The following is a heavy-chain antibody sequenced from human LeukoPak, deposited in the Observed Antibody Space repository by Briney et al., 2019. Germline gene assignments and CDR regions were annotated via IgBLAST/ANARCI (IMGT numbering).Heavy chain of an antibody. V-gene: IGHV1-46*01. CDR1: GYTFTSYY. J-gene: IGHJ4*02. CDR2: INPSGGST. D-gene: IGHD5-24*01. Sequence: ASVKVSCKASGYTFTSYYMHWVRQAPGQGLEWMGIINPSGGSTSYAQKFQGRVTMTTDTSTSTAYMELRSLRSDDTAVYYCARDLAPFRDGYYYWGQGTLVTVSS. CDR3: ARDLAPFRDGYYY.